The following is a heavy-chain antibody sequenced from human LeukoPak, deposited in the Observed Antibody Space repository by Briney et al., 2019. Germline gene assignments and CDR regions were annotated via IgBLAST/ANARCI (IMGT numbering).Heavy chain of an antibody. CDR2: IYYSGST. CDR3: ARQYFDWLLYYFDY. V-gene: IGHV4-39*01. CDR1: GGSISSSSYY. Sequence: PSETLSLSCTVSGGSISSSSYYWGWIRQPPGKGLEWIGSIYYSGSTYYNPSLKSRVTISVDTSKNQFSLKLSSVTAADTAVYYCARQYFDWLLYYFDYWGQGTLVTVSS. D-gene: IGHD3-9*01. J-gene: IGHJ4*02.